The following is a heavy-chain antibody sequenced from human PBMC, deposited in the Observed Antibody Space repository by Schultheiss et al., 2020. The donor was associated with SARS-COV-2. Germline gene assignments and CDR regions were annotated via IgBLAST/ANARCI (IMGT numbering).Heavy chain of an antibody. Sequence: SETLSLTCSVSGGSISSGGYYWSWIRQLPGKGLEWIGYIYYSGNTYYNPSLKSRVTISVDTSKNQFSLKLSSVTAADTAVYYCARGRSSNYYDSSGYEYYFDYWGQGTLVTVSS. V-gene: IGHV4-31*03. CDR1: GGSISSGGYY. D-gene: IGHD3-22*01. CDR2: IYYSGNT. J-gene: IGHJ4*02. CDR3: ARGRSSNYYDSSGYEYYFDY.